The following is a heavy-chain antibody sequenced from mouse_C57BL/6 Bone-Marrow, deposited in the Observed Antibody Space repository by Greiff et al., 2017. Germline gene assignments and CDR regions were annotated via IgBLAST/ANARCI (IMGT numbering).Heavy chain of an antibody. CDR1: GYTFPSYG. Sequence: QVQLKESGAELARPWASVKLSCKASGYTFPSYGISWVKPSTGQGLEWIGEIYPRSGNTYYNEKFKGKATLTADKSSSTAYMELSSLTSEDSAVYFCAMGGDEAWFAYWGQGTLVTVSA. V-gene: IGHV1-81*01. CDR2: IYPRSGNT. J-gene: IGHJ3*01. CDR3: AMGGDEAWFAY. D-gene: IGHD2-13*01.